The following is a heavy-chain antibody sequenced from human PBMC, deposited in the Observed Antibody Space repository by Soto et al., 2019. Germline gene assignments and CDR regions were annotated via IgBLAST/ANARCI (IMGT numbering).Heavy chain of an antibody. Sequence: QVQLVQSGAEVKKPGASVKVSCKASGYTFTNFGISWVRQAPGQGLEWMGWISAYNGNTNYAQNFQGRITMTTDTSTSTSHMELRSRRSDDTGVYFWARGGTPIVYWGQGTLVTVSS. V-gene: IGHV1-18*01. D-gene: IGHD1-26*01. CDR1: GYTFTNFG. J-gene: IGHJ4*02. CDR3: ARGGTPIVY. CDR2: ISAYNGNT.